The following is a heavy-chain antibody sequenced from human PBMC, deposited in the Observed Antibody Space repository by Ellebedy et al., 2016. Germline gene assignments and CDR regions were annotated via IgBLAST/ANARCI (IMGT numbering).Heavy chain of an antibody. J-gene: IGHJ4*02. V-gene: IGHV4-34*01. D-gene: IGHD3-10*01. CDR1: GGSFSGYY. CDR2: INHSGST. CDR3: ARHSHGTGDY. Sequence: SETLSLXCAVYGGSFSGYYWSWIRQPPGKGLEWIGEINHSGSTNYNPSLKSRVTISVDTSKNQFSLKLSSVTAADTAVYYCARHSHGTGDYWGQGTLVTVSS.